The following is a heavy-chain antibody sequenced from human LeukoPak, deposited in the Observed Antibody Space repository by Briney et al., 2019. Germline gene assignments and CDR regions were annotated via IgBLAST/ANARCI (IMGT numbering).Heavy chain of an antibody. Sequence: PGGSLRLSCAASGFTFSSYSMNWVRQAPGKGLEWVSSINTGSTYMYYADSVKGRFTISRDNAKSSLHLQMYSLRAEDTAVYFCARVEATTGRNYHYYYMDVWGKGTTVTVSS. CDR2: INTGSTYM. D-gene: IGHD1-1*01. CDR1: GFTFSSYS. V-gene: IGHV3-21*01. CDR3: ARVEATTGRNYHYYYMDV. J-gene: IGHJ6*03.